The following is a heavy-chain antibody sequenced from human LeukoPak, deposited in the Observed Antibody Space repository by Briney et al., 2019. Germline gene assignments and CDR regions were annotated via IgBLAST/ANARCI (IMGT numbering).Heavy chain of an antibody. CDR2: IYPADSDM. CDR3: ARVRSSWYTDAFDI. D-gene: IGHD6-13*01. Sequence: GESLKISCQGSEYRFTSYWIAWVRQMPGKGLEWMGIIYPADSDMRYSPSLQGQVTMSVDKSISPAYLQWRSLKASDTAMYYCARVRSSWYTDAFDIWGQGTMVSV. J-gene: IGHJ3*02. V-gene: IGHV5-51*01. CDR1: EYRFTSYW.